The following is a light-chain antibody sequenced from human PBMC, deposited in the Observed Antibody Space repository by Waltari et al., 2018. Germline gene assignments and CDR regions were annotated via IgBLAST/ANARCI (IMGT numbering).Light chain of an antibody. Sequence: ELVLTQSPGTLSLSPGESATLSCRASQRISRYLAWYQQKPGQAPRLLIYAASSRATGIPDRFSGSGSGTDFSLTISRLEPEDFAVYYCQNHERLPAMFGQGTKVEIK. CDR3: QNHERLPAM. CDR2: AAS. J-gene: IGKJ1*01. CDR1: QRISRY. V-gene: IGKV3-20*01.